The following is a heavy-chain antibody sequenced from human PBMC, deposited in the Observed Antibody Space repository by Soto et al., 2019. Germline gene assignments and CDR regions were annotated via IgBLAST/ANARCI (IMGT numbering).Heavy chain of an antibody. D-gene: IGHD2-21*02. CDR2: ISNGGDYT. CDR1: AFTFSTYA. Sequence: EVQLLESGGGLVQPGGSLRLSCAASAFTFSTYAMSWVRQAPGQGLEWVSAISNGGDYTFYADSVKGRFSVSRDNSKNTLYLQINSLRAEDTALYYCAKESRGGDYYVAGAFDSWGQGTLVTVSS. V-gene: IGHV3-23*01. J-gene: IGHJ4*02. CDR3: AKESRGGDYYVAGAFDS.